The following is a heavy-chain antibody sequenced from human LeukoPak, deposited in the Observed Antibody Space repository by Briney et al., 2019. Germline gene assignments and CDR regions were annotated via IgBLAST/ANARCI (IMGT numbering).Heavy chain of an antibody. D-gene: IGHD3-10*01. J-gene: IGHJ4*02. CDR1: GYTFSGTGRY. V-gene: IGHV1-2*02. CDR2: IHANNGDT. CDR3: ARDGPAQMVDLDY. Sequence: ASVKVSCKASGYTFSGTGRYLYWLRQAAGQGLEFIGWIHANNGDTAYAQRFEGRVAMTRDTSISTAYMELRWLRPDETGEYFCARDGPAQMVDLDYWGQGTLVTVSS.